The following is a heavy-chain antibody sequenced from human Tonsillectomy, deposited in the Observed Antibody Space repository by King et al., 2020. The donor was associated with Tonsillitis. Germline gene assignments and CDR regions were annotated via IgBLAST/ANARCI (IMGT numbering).Heavy chain of an antibody. CDR1: GYTFTSYA. Sequence: VQLVESGSELKKPGASVKVSCKASGYTFTSYAMNWVRQAPGQGLEWMGWINTNTGNPTYAQGFTGRFVFSLDTSVTTAYLQISSLKAEDTAVYYCAREFKRDCSSTSRHFLYWGQGPLVTVSS. CDR2: INTNTGNP. CDR3: AREFKRDCSSTSRHFLY. D-gene: IGHD2-2*01. J-gene: IGHJ4*02. V-gene: IGHV7-4-1*02.